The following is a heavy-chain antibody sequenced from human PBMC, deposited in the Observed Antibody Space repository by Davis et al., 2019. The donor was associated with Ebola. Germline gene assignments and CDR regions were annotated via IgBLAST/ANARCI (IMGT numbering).Heavy chain of an antibody. CDR2: IKQDGSEK. CDR3: ATQGSQYDFWSGDVVYYFDN. J-gene: IGHJ4*02. Sequence: PGGSLRLSCAASGFTFSSYWMSWVRQAPGKGLEWVANIKQDGSEKYYVDSVKGRFTISRDNAKNSLYLQMNSLRAEDTAVYYCATQGSQYDFWSGDVVYYFDNWGQGTLVTVSS. CDR1: GFTFSSYW. V-gene: IGHV3-7*01. D-gene: IGHD3-3*01.